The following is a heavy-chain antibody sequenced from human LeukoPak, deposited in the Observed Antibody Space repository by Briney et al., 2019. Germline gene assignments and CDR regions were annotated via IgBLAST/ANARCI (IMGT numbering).Heavy chain of an antibody. CDR1: GASVRSCC. J-gene: IGHJ2*01. Sequence: SETLSLTCTVSGASVRSCCWNWIRQPLGKGLEWIGYISNDGSTNYNSSLKSRVTISVDTSKNQFSLRLRSVTAADTAVYYCARRFLPYWYFDLWGRGTLVTVSS. CDR2: ISNDGST. D-gene: IGHD3-3*01. CDR3: ARRFLPYWYFDL. V-gene: IGHV4-59*08.